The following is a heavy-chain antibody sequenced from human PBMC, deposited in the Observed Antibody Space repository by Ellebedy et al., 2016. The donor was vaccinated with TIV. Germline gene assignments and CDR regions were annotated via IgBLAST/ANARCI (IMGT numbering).Heavy chain of an antibody. V-gene: IGHV3-33*03. J-gene: IGHJ4*02. CDR2: IWYDGGYK. Sequence: GESLKISCAASGFTFNSYGIHWVRQAPGKGLEWVAVIWYDGGYKYYGDSVKGRFTISRDNSKNTLYLQMSSLRAEDTAVYYCARTRFTGYDYFENWGQGTQVTVSS. CDR1: GFTFNSYG. CDR3: ARTRFTGYDYFEN. D-gene: IGHD5-12*01.